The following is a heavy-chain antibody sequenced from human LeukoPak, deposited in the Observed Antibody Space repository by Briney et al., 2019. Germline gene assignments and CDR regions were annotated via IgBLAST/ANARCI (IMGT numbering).Heavy chain of an antibody. Sequence: PSETLSLTCTVSGGSISSYYWSWIRQPPGKGLEWIGYIYYSGSTNYNPSLKSRVTMSVDTSKNQFSLKLSSVTAADTAVYYCAGGIYYGSGSYYNVLEYWGQGTLVTVSS. CDR2: IYYSGST. J-gene: IGHJ4*02. D-gene: IGHD3-10*01. CDR1: GGSISSYY. CDR3: AGGIYYGSGSYYNVLEY. V-gene: IGHV4-59*08.